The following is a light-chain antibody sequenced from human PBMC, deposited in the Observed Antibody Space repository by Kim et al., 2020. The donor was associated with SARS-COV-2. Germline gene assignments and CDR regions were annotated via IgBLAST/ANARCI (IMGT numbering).Light chain of an antibody. CDR3: QQYGGSPLT. J-gene: IGKJ4*01. Sequence: DIVLTQSPGTLSLSPGERAALSCRASQNIASCFFTYLAWYHQKPGQAPRLLIDDASSMATGLRDRFSGSGSGTHFTLTSSRLEPEDFAAYYCQQYGGSPLTFGGGTRVDIK. CDR2: DAS. CDR1: QNIASCFFTY. V-gene: IGKV3-20*01.